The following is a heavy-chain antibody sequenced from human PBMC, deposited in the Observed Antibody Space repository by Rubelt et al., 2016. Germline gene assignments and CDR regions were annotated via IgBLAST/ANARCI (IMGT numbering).Heavy chain of an antibody. Sequence: QVQLVQSGAEVKKPGASVKVSCKASGYTFTGYYMHWVRQAPGQGLAWVGRINPNSGGTNYAQKFQGRVTMTRDTSITTAYMELSRLRSDDTAVFYCARESSSGWYIDYWGQGTLVTVSS. J-gene: IGHJ4*02. CDR1: GYTFTGYY. CDR3: ARESSSGWYIDY. V-gene: IGHV1-2*06. D-gene: IGHD6-19*01. CDR2: INPNSGGT.